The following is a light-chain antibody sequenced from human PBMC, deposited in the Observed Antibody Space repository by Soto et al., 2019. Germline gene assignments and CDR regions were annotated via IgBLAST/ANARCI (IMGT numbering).Light chain of an antibody. CDR2: LAS. CDR3: QQSYGPPIT. J-gene: IGKJ5*01. CDR1: QTYSNY. V-gene: IGKV1-39*01. Sequence: DIQMTQSPSSQSAFVGDRVTITCRASQTYSNYLNWYQQRPGKAPKLLIYLASSLQSGVPSRFGGSGSGTDFTLTISSLQPEDSATYYCQQSYGPPITFGQGTRLEIK.